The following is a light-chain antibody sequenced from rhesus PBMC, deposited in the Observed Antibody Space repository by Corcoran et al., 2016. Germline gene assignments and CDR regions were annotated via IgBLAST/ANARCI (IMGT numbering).Light chain of an antibody. CDR3: QQYYSLPCN. CDR2: YAT. CDR1: QDIGSF. V-gene: IGKV1-25*01. Sequence: DIQMTQSPSSVSASVGDRVTISCRASQDIGSFLAWYQQKPGKAPNLLIYYATTLQRGVPSRFSGSGFGTAFTLTISSLQPEDFVTYYCQQYYSLPCNFGQGTKVEIK. J-gene: IGKJ2*01.